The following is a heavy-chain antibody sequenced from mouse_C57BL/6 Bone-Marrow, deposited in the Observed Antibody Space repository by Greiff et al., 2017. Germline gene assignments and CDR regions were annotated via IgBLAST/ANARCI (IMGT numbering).Heavy chain of an antibody. CDR1: GFTFSSYG. Sequence: EVKLQESGGDLVKPGGSLKLSCAASGFTFSSYGMSWVRQTPDKRLEWVATISSGGSYTYYPDSVKGRFTITRDNAKNTLYLQMSSLKSEDTAMYYCARRDYDWCAYWGRGTLVTVSA. CDR2: ISSGGSYT. V-gene: IGHV5-6*02. J-gene: IGHJ3*01. CDR3: ARRDYDWCAY. D-gene: IGHD2-4*01.